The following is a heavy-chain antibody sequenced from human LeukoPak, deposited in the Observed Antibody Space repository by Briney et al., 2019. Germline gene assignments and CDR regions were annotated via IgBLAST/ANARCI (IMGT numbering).Heavy chain of an antibody. Sequence: SVKVSCKASGGTFSSYAINWVRQAPGQGLEWMGGIIPIFGTANYAQKIQGRVTITTDESTSTAYMELSSLRSEDTAVYYCASSTPTVTPNSGVYYMDVWGKGTTVTVSS. CDR2: IIPIFGTA. V-gene: IGHV1-69*05. D-gene: IGHD4-17*01. CDR3: ASSTPTVTPNSGVYYMDV. J-gene: IGHJ6*03. CDR1: GGTFSSYA.